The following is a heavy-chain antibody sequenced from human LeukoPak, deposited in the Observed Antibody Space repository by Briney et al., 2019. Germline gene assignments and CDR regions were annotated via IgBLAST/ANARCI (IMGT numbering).Heavy chain of an antibody. D-gene: IGHD1-26*01. CDR3: AILGIVGANSFDY. CDR1: GFTFSSYG. Sequence: GGSLRLSCAASGFTFSSYGMHWVRQAPGKGLEWVAVISYDGSNKYYADSVKGRFTISRDNSKNTLYLQMNSLRAEDTAVYYCAILGIVGANSFDYWGQGTLVTVSS. V-gene: IGHV3-30*03. CDR2: ISYDGSNK. J-gene: IGHJ4*02.